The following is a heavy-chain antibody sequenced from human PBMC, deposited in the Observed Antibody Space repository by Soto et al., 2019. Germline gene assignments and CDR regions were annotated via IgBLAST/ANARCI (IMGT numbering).Heavy chain of an antibody. D-gene: IGHD2-15*01. CDR3: RRKGPASLATYRSDGASHYAYDG. CDR1: GFTFSSYA. Sequence: EVQLLESGGGLVQPGGSLRLSCAASGFTFSSYAIIWVRQAPGKGLEWVSTISGGGDGSYYAASVKGRFTISRDNSKKTVSRQTNGLRAEDPALYYCRRKGPASLATYRSDGASHYAYDGWGQGAMVTFSS. CDR2: ISGGGDGS. J-gene: IGHJ3*01. V-gene: IGHV3-23*01.